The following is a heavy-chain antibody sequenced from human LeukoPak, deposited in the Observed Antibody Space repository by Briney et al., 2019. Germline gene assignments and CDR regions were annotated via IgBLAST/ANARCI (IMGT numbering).Heavy chain of an antibody. Sequence: GGSLRLSCAASGFTSSSYSMNWVRQAPGKGLEWVSSISSSSSYIYYADSVKGRFTISRDNAKNSLYLQMNSLRAEDTAVYYCARDRPGSYYYDSSGQPVRAGRGFDYWGQGTLVTVSS. J-gene: IGHJ4*02. CDR1: GFTSSSYS. D-gene: IGHD3-22*01. V-gene: IGHV3-21*01. CDR3: ARDRPGSYYYDSSGQPVRAGRGFDY. CDR2: ISSSSSYI.